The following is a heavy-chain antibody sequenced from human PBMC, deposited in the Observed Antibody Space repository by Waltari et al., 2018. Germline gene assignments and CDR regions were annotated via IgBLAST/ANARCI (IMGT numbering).Heavy chain of an antibody. D-gene: IGHD4-4*01. CDR1: GFTSGHFP. J-gene: IGHJ4*02. CDR2: IYRDGST. CDR3: ARRRSGSNSQALEN. V-gene: IGHV3-53*02. Sequence: EVQVVATGGGLIQPGGSLSASCAVPGFTSGHFPMSRVRQAPGRGLEWVSVIYRDGSTYYADSVKGRFTISRDNSKNNLYLQMDSLGPEDTAVYYCARRRSGSNSQALENWGQGTLVIVSS.